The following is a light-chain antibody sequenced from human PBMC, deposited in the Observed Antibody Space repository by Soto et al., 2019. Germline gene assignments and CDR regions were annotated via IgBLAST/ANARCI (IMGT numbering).Light chain of an antibody. Sequence: EIVLTQSPGTLSVSPGERATVSCRASQSVSSNLAWYQQKPGQAPRLLIYGASTRATGIPARFSGSGSGTDFTLTISRLEPQDFAVYYCQQYGSSGTFGQGTKVDIK. V-gene: IGKV3-20*01. CDR3: QQYGSSGT. J-gene: IGKJ1*01. CDR2: GAS. CDR1: QSVSSN.